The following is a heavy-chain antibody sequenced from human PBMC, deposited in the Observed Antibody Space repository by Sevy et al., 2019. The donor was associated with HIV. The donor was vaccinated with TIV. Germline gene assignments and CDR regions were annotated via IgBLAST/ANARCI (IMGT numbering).Heavy chain of an antibody. CDR3: ARHIAVAETGYFDY. Sequence: SETLSLTCTVSGGSISSGGYYWSWIRQHPGKGMEWIGYIYYSGRTYYNPSLKSRVTISVDTSKNQFSLKLSSVTAADTAVYYCARHIAVAETGYFDYWGQGTLVTVSS. J-gene: IGHJ4*02. CDR2: IYYSGRT. D-gene: IGHD6-19*01. V-gene: IGHV4-31*03. CDR1: GGSISSGGYY.